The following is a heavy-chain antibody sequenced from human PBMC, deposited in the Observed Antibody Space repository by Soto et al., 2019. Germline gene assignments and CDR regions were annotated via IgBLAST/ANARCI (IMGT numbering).Heavy chain of an antibody. J-gene: IGHJ3*02. CDR1: GGTFSSYA. CDR3: ASKIRADAFDI. CDR2: IIPIFGTA. V-gene: IGHV1-69*13. Sequence: SVKVSCKASGGTFSSYAISWVRQAPGQGLEWMGGIIPIFGTANYAQKFQGRVTITADESTSTAYMELSSLRSEDTAVYYCASKIRADAFDIWGQGTMVPVSS.